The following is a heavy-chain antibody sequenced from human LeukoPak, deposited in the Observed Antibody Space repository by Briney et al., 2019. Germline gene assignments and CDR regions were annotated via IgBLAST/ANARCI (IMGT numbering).Heavy chain of an antibody. Sequence: GGSLRLSCAASGFTFDDYAMHWVRQAPGKGLEWVAVISYDGSNKYYADSVKGRFTISRDNSKNTLYLQMNSLRAEDTAVYYCARDLGYGDFSLSRGLHYWGQGTLVTVSS. J-gene: IGHJ4*02. CDR2: ISYDGSNK. V-gene: IGHV3-30*04. CDR3: ARDLGYGDFSLSRGLHY. D-gene: IGHD4-17*01. CDR1: GFTFDDYA.